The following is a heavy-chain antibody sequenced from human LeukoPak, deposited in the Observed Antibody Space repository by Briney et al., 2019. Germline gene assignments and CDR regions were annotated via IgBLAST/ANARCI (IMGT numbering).Heavy chain of an antibody. J-gene: IGHJ4*02. Sequence: GGSLRLSCAASGFTFSSYSMNWVRRAPGKGLEWVSSISSSSSFIYYADSLKGRFTISRDNAKNSLYLQMNSLRADDTAVYYCANTFTRFLEADYWGQGTLVTVSS. V-gene: IGHV3-21*04. CDR3: ANTFTRFLEADY. D-gene: IGHD3-3*01. CDR2: ISSSSSFI. CDR1: GFTFSSYS.